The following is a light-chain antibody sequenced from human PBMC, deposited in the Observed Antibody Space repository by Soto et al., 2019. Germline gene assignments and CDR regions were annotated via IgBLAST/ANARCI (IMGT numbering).Light chain of an antibody. V-gene: IGKV3-11*01. J-gene: IGKJ5*01. Sequence: EIVLTQSPATLSLSPGERATLSCRASQSFSSYLAWYQQKPGQAPRLLIYDASKRATGIPARFSGRGSGTDFPLTVSSVEPEDFAVYCCQQRSNWPPVFTFGRGPRLE. CDR2: DAS. CDR3: QQRSNWPPVFT. CDR1: QSFSSY.